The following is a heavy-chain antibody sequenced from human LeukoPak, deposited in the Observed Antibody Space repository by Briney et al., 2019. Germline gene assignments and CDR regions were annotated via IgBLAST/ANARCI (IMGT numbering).Heavy chain of an antibody. J-gene: IGHJ5*02. Sequence: PSETLSLTCAVYGGSFSGYYWSWIRQPPGKGLEWIGEINHSGSTNYNPSLKSRVTISVDTSKNQFSLKLSSVTAADTAVYYCARLRNGVDTAYSLFPWGQGTLVTVSS. V-gene: IGHV4-34*01. CDR3: ARLRNGVDTAYSLFP. CDR1: GGSFSGYY. D-gene: IGHD5-18*01. CDR2: INHSGST.